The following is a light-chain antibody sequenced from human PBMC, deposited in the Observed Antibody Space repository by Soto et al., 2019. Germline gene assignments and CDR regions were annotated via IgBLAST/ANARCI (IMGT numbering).Light chain of an antibody. CDR3: QQAHSFPLT. J-gene: IGKJ4*01. V-gene: IGKV1-12*01. CDR1: QDFSSW. Sequence: DIQMTQSPSSVSASVGDTVTIPCRASQDFSSWLAWFQQKPGRAPKLLLYAASSLQSGVPSRFSGSGSGADFTLTISSLQPEDFATYYCQQAHSFPLTFGGGTKVEIK. CDR2: AAS.